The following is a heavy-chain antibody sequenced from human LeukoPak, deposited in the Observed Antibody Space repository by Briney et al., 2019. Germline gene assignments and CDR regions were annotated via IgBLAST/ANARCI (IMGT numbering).Heavy chain of an antibody. CDR3: ARDGYSSDLGAFDI. D-gene: IGHD6-19*01. CDR2: IYYSGST. CDR1: GGSISSGDYY. V-gene: IGHV4-30-4*08. Sequence: KPSQTLSLTCTVSGGSISSGDYYWNWIRQPPGKGLEWIGYIYYSGSTYYNPSLKSRVTISVDTSKNQFSLKLSSVTAADTAVYYCARDGYSSDLGAFDIWGQGTMVTVSS. J-gene: IGHJ3*02.